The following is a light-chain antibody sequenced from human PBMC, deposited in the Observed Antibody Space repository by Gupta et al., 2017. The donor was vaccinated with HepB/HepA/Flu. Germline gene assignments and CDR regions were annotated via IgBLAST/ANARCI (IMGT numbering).Light chain of an antibody. V-gene: IGKV1-6*01. Sequence: AIQMTQSPSSLSASVGDRVTITCRASQDIASDLGWYQHKPGTAPRLLIYGASTIQAGVPSRFSGRGSGTDFALTISSLQPEDFAIYYCQQYDSSPRTFGQGTKVDVK. CDR1: QDIASD. CDR3: QQYDSSPRT. CDR2: GAS. J-gene: IGKJ1*01.